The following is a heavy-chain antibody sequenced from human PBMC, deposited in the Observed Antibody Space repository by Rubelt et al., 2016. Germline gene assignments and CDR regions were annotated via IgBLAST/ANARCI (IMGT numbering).Heavy chain of an antibody. J-gene: IGHJ4*02. CDR2: ISHSGII. V-gene: IGHV4-38-2*01. D-gene: IGHD2-15*01. CDR1: AYSISSGYY. Sequence: QVQLQESGPGLVKPSETLSLTCAVSAYSISSGYYWGWIRQPPGKGLEWIGSISHSGIIYYNPSLKSRLTISLDTSKNQFSLKLRSVTAADTAVYYCASGSPAADYWGQGILVTVSS. CDR3: ASGSPAADY.